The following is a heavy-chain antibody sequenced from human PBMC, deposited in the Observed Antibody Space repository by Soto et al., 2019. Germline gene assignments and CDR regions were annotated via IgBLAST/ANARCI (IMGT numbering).Heavy chain of an antibody. D-gene: IGHD6-19*01. J-gene: IGHJ4*02. V-gene: IGHV4-38-2*01. Sequence: SETLSLTCVVSGYSISRGYYWGWIRQPPGKGPEWIGAIFHSGLTFYNPSFKSRVTISVDTSQNQFSLNLMSVTAADTAIYYCARVRHGWTFFDYWSQGTLVTVSS. CDR2: IFHSGLT. CDR1: GYSISRGYY. CDR3: ARVRHGWTFFDY.